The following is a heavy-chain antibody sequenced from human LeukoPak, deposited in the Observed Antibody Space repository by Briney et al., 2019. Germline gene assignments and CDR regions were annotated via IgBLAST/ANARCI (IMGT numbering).Heavy chain of an antibody. CDR1: GFTFSSYA. CDR3: TTGDYGGNGDFDY. CDR2: ISYDGSNK. J-gene: IGHJ4*02. Sequence: GRSLILSCAASGFTFSSYAMHWVRQAPGKGLEWVAVISYDGSNKYYADSVKGRFTISRDNSKNTLYLQMNSLKTEDTAVYYCTTGDYGGNGDFDYWGQGTLVTVSS. D-gene: IGHD4-23*01. V-gene: IGHV3-30-3*01.